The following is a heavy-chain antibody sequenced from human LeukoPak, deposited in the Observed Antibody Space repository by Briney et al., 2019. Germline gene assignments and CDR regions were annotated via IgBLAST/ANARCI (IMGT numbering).Heavy chain of an antibody. Sequence: SETLSLTCTVSGYSISSGYYWGWIRQPPGKGLEWIGSIYYSGSTYYNPSLKSRVTISVDTSKNQFSLKLSSVTAADTAVYYCARDRVGATTLAYYYGMDVWGQGTTVTVSS. CDR3: ARDRVGATTLAYYYGMDV. V-gene: IGHV4-38-2*02. CDR2: IYYSGST. J-gene: IGHJ6*02. CDR1: GYSISSGYY. D-gene: IGHD1-26*01.